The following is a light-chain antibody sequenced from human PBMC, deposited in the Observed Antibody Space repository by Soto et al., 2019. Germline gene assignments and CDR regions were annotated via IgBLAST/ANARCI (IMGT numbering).Light chain of an antibody. V-gene: IGKV1D-16*01. Sequence: DIEMTQSPSSLFASVGDRVTITCRASHNVDNWVAWYQQKPEKAPKSLIYAASSLHSGVPLRFSGSGSGALFTLTISNLQPEDFVTYYCQQYVSYPRTFGQGTKVEIK. CDR1: HNVDNW. CDR2: AAS. CDR3: QQYVSYPRT. J-gene: IGKJ1*01.